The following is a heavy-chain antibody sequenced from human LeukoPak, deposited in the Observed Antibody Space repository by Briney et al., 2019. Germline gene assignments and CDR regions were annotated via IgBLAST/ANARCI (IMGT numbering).Heavy chain of an antibody. V-gene: IGHV3-23*01. CDR2: ISGSDHNT. CDR3: AKDLIVGATRPYYFDS. D-gene: IGHD1-26*01. CDR1: GGSISSYY. J-gene: IGHJ4*02. Sequence: ETLSLTCTVSGGSISSYYWSWVRQAPGKGLEWVSSISGSDHNTYYADSVKGWFTISRDNSKNALYLQVNSLRAEDTAVYYCAKDLIVGATRPYYFDSWGQGTLVTVSS.